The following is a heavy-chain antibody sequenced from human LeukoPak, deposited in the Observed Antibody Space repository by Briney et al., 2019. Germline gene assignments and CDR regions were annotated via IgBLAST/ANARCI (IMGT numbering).Heavy chain of an antibody. CDR2: ISSSSSTI. Sequence: GGSLRLSCAASGFTFSSYSMNWVRQAPGKGLEWVSYISSSSSTIYYADSVKGRFTISRDNAKNSLYLQMNSRRGEDTAVYYCARKGGYGMVATRNWGQGTLVTVSS. D-gene: IGHD5-12*01. CDR3: ARKGGYGMVATRN. V-gene: IGHV3-48*04. J-gene: IGHJ4*02. CDR1: GFTFSSYS.